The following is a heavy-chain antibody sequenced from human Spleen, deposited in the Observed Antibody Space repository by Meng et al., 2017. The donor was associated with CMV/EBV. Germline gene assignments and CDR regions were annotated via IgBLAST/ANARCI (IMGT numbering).Heavy chain of an antibody. Sequence: SETLSLTCTVSGGFITNYYWSWIRQPPGKGLEWIAYMFYRESAYYNPSLKSRVTISVDTSKHLFSLRLDSVTAADTAVYYCAGTLYPNRYLNLFHPWGQGTLVTVSS. CDR2: MFYRESA. V-gene: IGHV4-59*01. CDR3: AGTLYPNRYLNLFHP. J-gene: IGHJ5*02. D-gene: IGHD1-14*01. CDR1: GGFITNYY.